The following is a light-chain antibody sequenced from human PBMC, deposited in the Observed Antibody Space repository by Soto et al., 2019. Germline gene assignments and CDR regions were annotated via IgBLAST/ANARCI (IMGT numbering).Light chain of an antibody. Sequence: ETVMTQSPDTLSVSLGGRATHSCRASQSVSSSYLAWYQQKPGQAPRLLIYGASSRATGIPDRFSGSGSGTNFTLTISRLEPEDFAVYYCQQYGSSLGTFGQGTKVDIK. CDR1: QSVSSSY. CDR3: QQYGSSLGT. V-gene: IGKV3-20*01. J-gene: IGKJ1*01. CDR2: GAS.